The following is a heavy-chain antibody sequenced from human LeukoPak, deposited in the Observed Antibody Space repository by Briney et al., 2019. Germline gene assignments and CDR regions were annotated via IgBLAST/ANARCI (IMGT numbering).Heavy chain of an antibody. CDR3: ASPGCSSTSCYTKSGAFDI. CDR1: GGTFSSYA. CDR2: IIPIFGTA. D-gene: IGHD2-2*02. J-gene: IGHJ3*02. Sequence: SVKVSCKASGGTFSSYAISWVRQAPGQGLEWMGGIIPIFGTANYAQKFQGRVTITTDESTSTAYMELSSLRSEDTAVYYCASPGCSSTSCYTKSGAFDIWGQGTMVTVSS. V-gene: IGHV1-69*05.